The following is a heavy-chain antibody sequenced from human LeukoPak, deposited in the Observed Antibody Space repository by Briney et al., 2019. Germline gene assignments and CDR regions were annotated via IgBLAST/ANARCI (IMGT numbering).Heavy chain of an antibody. D-gene: IGHD4-17*01. CDR3: GKGLSATSMGIDY. CDR1: GFTFSTYA. V-gene: IGHV3-23*01. CDR2: ISGSSGST. J-gene: IGHJ4*02. Sequence: GGSLRLSCAASGFTFSTYAMTWVRQAPGRGLEWVSTISGSSGSTDYADSVKGRFTVSRDNSRNTLYLQMHSVRVDDTAVYYCGKGLSATSMGIDYWGQGTLVTVSS.